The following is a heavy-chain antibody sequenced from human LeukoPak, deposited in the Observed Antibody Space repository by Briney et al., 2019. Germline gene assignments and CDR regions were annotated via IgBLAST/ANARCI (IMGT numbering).Heavy chain of an antibody. D-gene: IGHD3-22*01. Sequence: ASVKVSCKASGGTFSSYAISWARQAPGQGLEWMGRIIPIFGTANYAQKFQGRVTITTDESTSTAYMELSSLGSEDTAVYYCARVPIYYDSSGYYPWGQGTLVTVSS. J-gene: IGHJ5*02. CDR2: IIPIFGTA. V-gene: IGHV1-69*05. CDR1: GGTFSSYA. CDR3: ARVPIYYDSSGYYP.